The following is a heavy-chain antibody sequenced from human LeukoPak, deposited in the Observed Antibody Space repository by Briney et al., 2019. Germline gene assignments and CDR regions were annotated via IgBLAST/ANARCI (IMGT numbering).Heavy chain of an antibody. CDR1: GGSVSSSSYY. Sequence: SETLSLTCTVSGGSVSSSSYYWGWIRQPPGKGLEWIGSIYYSGSTHYSPSLKSRVTISVDTSQNQFSLQLSSVTAADTAVYYCARLFGHSYGLVDYWGQGTLVTVSS. J-gene: IGHJ4*02. D-gene: IGHD5-18*01. V-gene: IGHV4-39*01. CDR3: ARLFGHSYGLVDY. CDR2: IYYSGST.